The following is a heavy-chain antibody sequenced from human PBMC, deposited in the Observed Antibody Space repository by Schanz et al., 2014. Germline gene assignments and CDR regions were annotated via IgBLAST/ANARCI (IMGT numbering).Heavy chain of an antibody. D-gene: IGHD3-10*01. Sequence: EVQLVESGGGLVQPGGSLRLSCAASGFSVGNKYMNWVRQAPGKGLEWVSAISGSGGSTYYADSVKGRFTISRDSAENSLYLQMNSLRAEDTAVYYCARIGGSVFDYWAQGTLVTVSS. J-gene: IGHJ4*02. CDR1: GFSVGNKY. V-gene: IGHV3-23*04. CDR2: ISGSGGST. CDR3: ARIGGSVFDY.